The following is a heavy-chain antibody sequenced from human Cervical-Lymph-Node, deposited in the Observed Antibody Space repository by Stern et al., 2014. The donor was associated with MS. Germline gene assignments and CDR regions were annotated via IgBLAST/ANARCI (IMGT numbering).Heavy chain of an antibody. D-gene: IGHD2-8*01. CDR1: GFTFSSYS. V-gene: IGHV3-21*01. CDR3: ARENMVPYFDY. Sequence: EVQLVESGGGLVKPGGSLRLSCAASGFTFSSYSMNWVRQAPGKGLEWFSSSSSDSSYIYYADSVKGRFTISRDNAKNSLYLQMNSLRAEDTAVYYCARENMVPYFDYWGQGTLVIVSS. CDR2: SSSDSSYI. J-gene: IGHJ4*02.